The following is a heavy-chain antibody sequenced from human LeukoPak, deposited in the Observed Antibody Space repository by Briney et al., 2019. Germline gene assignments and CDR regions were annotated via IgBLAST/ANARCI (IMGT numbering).Heavy chain of an antibody. CDR2: ISSSSSYI. CDR3: ARVTSRNLLWSD. D-gene: IGHD3-10*01. Sequence: GGSLRLSCAASGFTFSSYSMNWVRQAPGKGLEWVSSISSSSSYIYYADSVKGRFTISRDNAKNSLYLQMNGLRAEDTAVYYCARVTSRNLLWSDWGQGTLVTVSS. V-gene: IGHV3-21*01. CDR1: GFTFSSYS. J-gene: IGHJ4*02.